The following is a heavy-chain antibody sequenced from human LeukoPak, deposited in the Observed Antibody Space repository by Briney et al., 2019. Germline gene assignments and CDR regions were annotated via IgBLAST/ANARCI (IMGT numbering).Heavy chain of an antibody. V-gene: IGHV1-8*03. CDR2: MNPNSGNT. CDR3: ASRSSASGIDY. J-gene: IGHJ4*02. D-gene: IGHD3-3*01. CDR1: GYTFTRYD. Sequence: ASVKVSCKASGYTFTRYDINWVRQATGQGLEWMGWMNPNSGNTGYAQKFQGRVTITRNTSISTAYMELSSLRSEDTAVYYCASRSSASGIDYWGQGTLVTVSS.